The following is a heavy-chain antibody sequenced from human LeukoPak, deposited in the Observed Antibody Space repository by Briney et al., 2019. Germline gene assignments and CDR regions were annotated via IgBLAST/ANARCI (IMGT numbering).Heavy chain of an antibody. V-gene: IGHV4-59*08. CDR3: ARHSSSSRGWFDP. D-gene: IGHD6-6*01. J-gene: IGHJ5*02. Sequence: SETLSLTCTVSGGSIINYYWSWIRQPPGKGLEWIGYIYSSGSTNYNPSLKSRVTISLDTSKNQFSLKLTSVTAADTAVYYCARHSSSSRGWFDPWGQGTLVTVSS. CDR2: IYSSGST. CDR1: GGSIINYY.